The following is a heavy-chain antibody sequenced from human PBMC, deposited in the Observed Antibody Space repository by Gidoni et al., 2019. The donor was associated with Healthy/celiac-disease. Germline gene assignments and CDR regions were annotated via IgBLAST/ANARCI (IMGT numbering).Heavy chain of an antibody. CDR2: INHSGST. D-gene: IGHD5-12*01. Sequence: QVQLQQWGAGLLKTSETLSLTCAVYGGSFSGYYWSWIRQPPGKGLEWIGEINHSGSTNYNPSLKSRVTISVDTSKNQFSLKLSSVTAADTAVYYCARGVGATTLDYWGQGTLVTVSS. V-gene: IGHV4-34*01. J-gene: IGHJ4*02. CDR1: GGSFSGYY. CDR3: ARGVGATTLDY.